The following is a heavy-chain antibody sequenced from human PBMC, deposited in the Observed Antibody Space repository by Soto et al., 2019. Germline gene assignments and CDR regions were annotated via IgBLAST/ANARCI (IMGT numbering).Heavy chain of an antibody. CDR3: ARDLWGYCGTDCYPLDV. D-gene: IGHD2-21*02. CDR1: GGTISRYY. CDR2: MYNTGRT. V-gene: IGHV4-59*01. J-gene: IGHJ6*02. Sequence: QVQLQESGPGLVKPSETLSLTCTVSGGTISRYYWSWIRQPPGKGLEWIGYMYNTGRTVYNPSFKMRVTIPVDTSKKQFSLKLNSVTAADTAVYYCARDLWGYCGTDCYPLDVWGQGTTVTVSS.